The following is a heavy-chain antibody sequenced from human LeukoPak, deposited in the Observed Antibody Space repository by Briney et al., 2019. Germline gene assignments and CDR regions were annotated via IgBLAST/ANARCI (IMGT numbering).Heavy chain of an antibody. CDR3: AGPMVRGGWWFDP. Sequence: PSETLSLTCTVSGDSISSYYWSWIRQPPGKGLEWLGSISYSGSTYYNPSLKSRVTISIDTSKNQFSLKLNSVTAADTAVYYCAGPMVRGGWWFDPWGQGTLVTVSS. V-gene: IGHV4-59*05. J-gene: IGHJ5*02. D-gene: IGHD3-10*01. CDR1: GDSISSYY. CDR2: ISYSGST.